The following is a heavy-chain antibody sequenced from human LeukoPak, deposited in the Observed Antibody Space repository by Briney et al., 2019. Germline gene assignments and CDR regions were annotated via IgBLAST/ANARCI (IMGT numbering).Heavy chain of an antibody. CDR2: INSGGTTT. CDR3: LRGDSRDF. Sequence: GGSLGLSCAACGFAFSTYTMNWARQSPGKGLEWVASINSGGTTTHYVDSVKGRFTISRDNAQNVLYLQMNGLRADDAAVYYCLRGDSRDFWGQGTLVTVSS. V-gene: IGHV3-21*06. CDR1: GFAFSTYT. D-gene: IGHD3-22*01. J-gene: IGHJ4*02.